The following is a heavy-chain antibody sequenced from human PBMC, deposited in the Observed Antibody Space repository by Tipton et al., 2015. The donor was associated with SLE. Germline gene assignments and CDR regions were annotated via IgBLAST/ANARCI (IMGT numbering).Heavy chain of an antibody. V-gene: IGHV1-69*01. CDR1: GGTFSSYA. J-gene: IGHJ4*02. CDR2: IIPIFGTA. D-gene: IGHD3-22*01. Sequence: QSGPEVKKPGSSVKVSCKASGGTFSSYAISWVRQAPGQGLEWMGGIIPIFGTANYAQKFQGRVTITADESTSTAYMELSSLRSEDTAVYYCAREAVPYFYDSSGSFAYWGQGTLVTVSS. CDR3: AREAVPYFYDSSGSFAY.